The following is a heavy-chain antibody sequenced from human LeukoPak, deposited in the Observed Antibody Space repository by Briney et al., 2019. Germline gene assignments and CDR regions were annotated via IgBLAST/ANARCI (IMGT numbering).Heavy chain of an antibody. V-gene: IGHV4-59*01. CDR3: ARVPTVTYYYYYGMDV. CDR2: IYYSGST. D-gene: IGHD4-11*01. CDR1: GGSISSYY. Sequence: SSETLSLTCTVSGGSISSYYWSWIRQPPGKGLEWIGYIYYSGSTNYNPSLKSRVTISVDTSKNQFSLKLSSVTAADTAVYYCARVPTVTYYYYYGMDVWGQGTTVTVSS. J-gene: IGHJ6*02.